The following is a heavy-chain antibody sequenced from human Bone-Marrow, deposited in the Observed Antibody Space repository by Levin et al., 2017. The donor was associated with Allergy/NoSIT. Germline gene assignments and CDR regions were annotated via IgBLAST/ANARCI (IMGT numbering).Heavy chain of an antibody. Sequence: GGSLRLSCTASGFTFSTYHMHWVRQAPGKGPEWVAVISHDGSIIVYADFAKGRFAISRDNSHNTVSLQMNSLRAEDTALYYCARYHDSSGYADSLDVWGQGTMVTVSS. D-gene: IGHD3-22*01. CDR2: ISHDGSII. CDR1: GFTFSTYH. J-gene: IGHJ3*01. CDR3: ARYHDSSGYADSLDV. V-gene: IGHV3-30*09.